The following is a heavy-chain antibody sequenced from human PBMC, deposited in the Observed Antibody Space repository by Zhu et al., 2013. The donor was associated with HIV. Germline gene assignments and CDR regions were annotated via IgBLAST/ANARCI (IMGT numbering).Heavy chain of an antibody. V-gene: IGHV1-8*01. CDR2: INPNSGNT. CDR3: ARGLPVYVIPTFFGAYFYGMDV. Sequence: QVQLVQSGAEVKKPGASVKVSCKASGYTFTSYDINWVRQAAGQGLEWMGWINPNSGNTGYAQSFQGRVTMTRNTSISTAYMELNSLKSEDTAVYYCARGLPVYVIPTFFGAYFYGMDVWGQGTTVTVSS. D-gene: IGHD2-8*01. J-gene: IGHJ6*02. CDR1: GYTFTSYD.